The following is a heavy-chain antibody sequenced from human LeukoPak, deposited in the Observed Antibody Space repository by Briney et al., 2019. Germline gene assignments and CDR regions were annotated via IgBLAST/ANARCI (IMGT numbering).Heavy chain of an antibody. V-gene: IGHV1-69*04. CDR1: VGSSNRHA. CDR2: IFPNLGTT. J-gene: IGHJ4*02. CDR3: ATTNDGGGYQWGDFFDF. Sequence: GSSVTVSCKASVGSSNRHAISWVRQAPGPGLEGMGRIFPNLGTTNRAQNFQDRVTLTADKSTNTAYMELTRLTSDDTAVYYCATTNDGGGYQWGDFFDFWGQGTLVTVSS. D-gene: IGHD3-22*01.